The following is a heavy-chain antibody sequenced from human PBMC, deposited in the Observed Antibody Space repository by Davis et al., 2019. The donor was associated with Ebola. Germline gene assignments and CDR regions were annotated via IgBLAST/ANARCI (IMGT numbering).Heavy chain of an antibody. CDR1: GFTFNTYW. CDR2: TNEDGSTT. V-gene: IGHV3-74*01. D-gene: IGHD6-19*01. Sequence: GESLKISCAASGFTFNTYWMHWVRQAPGRGLVWVSRTNEDGSTTNYADSVKGRFTTSRDNAKNTLYLQMNSLRAEDTAVYYCARDLSGMDDYWGQGTLVTVSS. CDR3: ARDLSGMDDY. J-gene: IGHJ4*02.